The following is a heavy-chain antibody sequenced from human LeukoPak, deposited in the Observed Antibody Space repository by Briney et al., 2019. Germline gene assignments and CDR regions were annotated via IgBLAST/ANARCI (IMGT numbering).Heavy chain of an antibody. CDR3: AKDPGLFTRGWDGNF. V-gene: IGHV3-23*01. CDR2: IGGSGAKT. CDR1: GFTFSNYA. D-gene: IGHD6-19*01. Sequence: GGSLRLSCAASGFTFSNYAISWVRQAPGKGLDWVSTIGGSGAKTFYADSVKGRFTISRDNSQNTVHLQMNALGAEDTAAYYCAKDPGLFTRGWDGNFWGQGTQVTVSS. J-gene: IGHJ4*02.